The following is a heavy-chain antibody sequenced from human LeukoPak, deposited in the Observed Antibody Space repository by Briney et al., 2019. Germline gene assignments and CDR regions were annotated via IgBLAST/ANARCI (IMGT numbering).Heavy chain of an antibody. J-gene: IGHJ4*02. CDR1: GYTFTSYG. CDR2: ISAYNGNA. CDR3: ARVWSGLRSPWDYFDY. Sequence: ASVKVSCKASGYTFTSYGISWVRQAPGQGLEWMGWISAYNGNADYAQKFQGRVTMTTDTSTSTAYMELRSLRSDDTAVYYCARVWSGLRSPWDYFDYWGQGTLVTVSS. V-gene: IGHV1-18*01. D-gene: IGHD4-17*01.